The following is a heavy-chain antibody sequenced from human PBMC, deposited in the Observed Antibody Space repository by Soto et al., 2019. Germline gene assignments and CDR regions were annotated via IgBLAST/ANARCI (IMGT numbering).Heavy chain of an antibody. CDR2: LSGNGRST. V-gene: IGHV3-64*01. Sequence: GGSLSLSCAASGFNFSMHAIHWVRQAPGKGLDFVSGLSGNGRSTYYANSVKGRFTISRDNSKNTLYLQMGSLRAEDTAVYYCARVRQDYGDYDYWGQGTLVTVSS. J-gene: IGHJ4*02. CDR3: ARVRQDYGDYDY. D-gene: IGHD4-17*01. CDR1: GFNFSMHA.